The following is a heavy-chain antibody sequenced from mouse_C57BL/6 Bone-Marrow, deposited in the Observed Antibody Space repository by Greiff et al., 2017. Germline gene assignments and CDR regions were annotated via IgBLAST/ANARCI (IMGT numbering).Heavy chain of an antibody. CDR3: ARKGTLIYDVYLYYFDY. D-gene: IGHD2-3*01. CDR2: IDPSDSYT. Sequence: VQLQQPGAELVKPGASVKLSCKASGYTFTSYWMQWVKQRPGQGLEWIGEIDPSDSYTNYNQKFKGKATLTVDTSSSTAYMQLSSLTSEDSAVYYCARKGTLIYDVYLYYFDYWGQGTTLTVSS. J-gene: IGHJ2*01. CDR1: GYTFTSYW. V-gene: IGHV1-50*01.